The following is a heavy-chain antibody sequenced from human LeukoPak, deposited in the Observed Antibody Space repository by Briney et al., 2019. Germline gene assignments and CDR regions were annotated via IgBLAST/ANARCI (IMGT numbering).Heavy chain of an antibody. Sequence: GGSLRLSCAASGFTFSSYGMHWVRQAPGKGLEWVAVIWYDGSNKYYADSVKGRFTISRDNSKKTLYLQMKSLRAEDTAIYYCAKDLGYAFDFWGQGTLVTVSS. CDR1: GFTFSSYG. CDR2: IWYDGSNK. D-gene: IGHD7-27*01. CDR3: AKDLGYAFDF. J-gene: IGHJ4*02. V-gene: IGHV3-33*06.